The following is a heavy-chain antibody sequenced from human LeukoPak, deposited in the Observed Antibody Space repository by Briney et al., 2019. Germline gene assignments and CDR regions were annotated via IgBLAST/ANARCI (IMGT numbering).Heavy chain of an antibody. CDR2: INPSGGST. CDR3: ARGTVLRYFDWLENYYYMDV. V-gene: IGHV1-46*01. CDR1: GYTFTSYY. D-gene: IGHD3-9*01. J-gene: IGHJ6*03. Sequence: GASVKVSCKASGYTFTSYYMHWVRQAPGQGLEWMGIINPSGGSTSYAQKFQGRVTMTRDMSTSTVYMELSSLRSEDTAVYYCARGTVLRYFDWLENYYYMDVWGNGTTVTVSS.